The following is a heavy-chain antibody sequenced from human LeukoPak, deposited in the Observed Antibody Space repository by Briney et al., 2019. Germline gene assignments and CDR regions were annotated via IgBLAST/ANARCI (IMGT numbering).Heavy chain of an antibody. D-gene: IGHD3-10*01. V-gene: IGHV4-34*01. CDR2: IYHRGSH. CDR1: GGSFSGYY. Sequence: SETLSLTCAVYGGSFSGYYWSWIRQPPGKGREWIGEIYHRGSHNYNPSLESRVTISVDTSKNQFSLKLSSVTAADTAVYYCARLYGSGTLVDYWGQGTLVTVSS. CDR3: ARLYGSGTLVDY. J-gene: IGHJ4*02.